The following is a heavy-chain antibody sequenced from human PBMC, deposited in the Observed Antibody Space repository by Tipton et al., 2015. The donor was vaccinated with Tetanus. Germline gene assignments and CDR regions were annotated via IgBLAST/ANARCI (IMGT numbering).Heavy chain of an antibody. Sequence: SLRLSCAGSGLSFRDFGMNWVRQAPGKGLEWVSYISYSSTSIYYADSVKGRFVVSRDNAKSSLYLQMNTLRDDDTAVYYCARRGEARANWFDSWGQGTLVTVSS. V-gene: IGHV3-48*02. CDR2: ISYSSTSI. CDR1: GLSFRDFG. D-gene: IGHD2-21*01. J-gene: IGHJ5*01. CDR3: ARRGEARANWFDS.